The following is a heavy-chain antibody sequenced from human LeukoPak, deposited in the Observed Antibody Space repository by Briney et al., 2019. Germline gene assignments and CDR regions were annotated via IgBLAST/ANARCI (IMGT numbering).Heavy chain of an antibody. D-gene: IGHD3-22*01. V-gene: IGHV3-21*01. CDR2: ISSSSSYI. J-gene: IGHJ3*02. Sequence: GGSLRLSCAGSGFTFSTYTMNWVRQAPGKGLEWVSSISSSSSYIYYADSVKGRFTISRDNAKNSLYLQMNSLRAEDTAVYYCARNYYDSSGYSLDAFDIWGQGTMVTVSS. CDR1: GFTFSTYT. CDR3: ARNYYDSSGYSLDAFDI.